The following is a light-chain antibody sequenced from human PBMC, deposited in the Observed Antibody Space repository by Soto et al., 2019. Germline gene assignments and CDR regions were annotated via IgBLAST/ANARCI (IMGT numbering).Light chain of an antibody. Sequence: QSVLTQPPSASGTPGQRVTISCTGSSSNIGAGYDVNWYQHVPGKAPKLLIYGHTNRPAGVPARFSGSKSGTSASLAITDLQAEDEADYYCQSSDMNLSGSGVFGGGTKVTVL. V-gene: IGLV1-40*01. J-gene: IGLJ3*02. CDR3: QSSDMNLSGSGV. CDR1: SSNIGAGYD. CDR2: GHT.